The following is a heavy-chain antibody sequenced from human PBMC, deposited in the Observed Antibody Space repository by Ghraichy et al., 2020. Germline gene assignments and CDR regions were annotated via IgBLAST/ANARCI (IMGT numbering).Heavy chain of an antibody. D-gene: IGHD6-19*01. CDR1: GGSFSGYY. CDR2: INHSGST. J-gene: IGHJ4*02. CDR3: APSRRIAVPELLTDY. Sequence: SETLSLTCAVYGGSFSGYYWSWIRQPPGKGLEWIGEINHSGSTNYNPSLKSRVTISVDTSKNQFSLKLSSVTAADTAVYYCAPSRRIAVPELLTDYWGQGTLVTVSS. V-gene: IGHV4-34*01.